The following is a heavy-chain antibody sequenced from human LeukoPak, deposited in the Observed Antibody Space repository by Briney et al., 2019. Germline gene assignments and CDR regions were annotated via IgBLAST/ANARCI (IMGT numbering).Heavy chain of an antibody. CDR3: ARENIAVSGYDY. CDR2: INAGNGNT. D-gene: IGHD6-19*01. V-gene: IGHV1-3*01. CDR1: GYTFTSYA. J-gene: IGHJ4*02. Sequence: ASVKVSCKASGYTFTSYAMHWVRQAPGQRLEWMGWINAGNGNTKYSQKFQGRVTITRDTSASTAYMELSSLRSEDAAVYYCARENIAVSGYDYWGQGTLVTVSS.